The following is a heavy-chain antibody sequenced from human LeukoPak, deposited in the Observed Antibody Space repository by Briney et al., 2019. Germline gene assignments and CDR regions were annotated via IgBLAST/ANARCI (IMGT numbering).Heavy chain of an antibody. J-gene: IGHJ4*02. CDR1: GYTFTGYY. D-gene: IGHD2-2*01. Sequence: SVKVSCKASGYTFTGYYMHWVRQAPGQGLEWMGGIIPIFGTANYAQKFQGRVTITADESTSTAYMELSSLRSEDTAVYYCAISIDAEDIVVVPAADYWGQGTLVTVSS. CDR2: IIPIFGTA. V-gene: IGHV1-69*13. CDR3: AISIDAEDIVVVPAADY.